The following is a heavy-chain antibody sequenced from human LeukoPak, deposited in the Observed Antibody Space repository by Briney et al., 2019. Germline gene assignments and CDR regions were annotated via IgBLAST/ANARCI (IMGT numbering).Heavy chain of an antibody. V-gene: IGHV4-34*01. J-gene: IGHJ4*02. CDR1: GGSFSGYY. D-gene: IGHD3-10*01. CDR3: AKTYYYGSGSRFYGY. Sequence: PSETLSLTCAVYGGSFSGYYWSWIRQPPGKGLEWIGEINHSGSTNYNPSLKSRVTISVDTSKNQFSLKLSSVTAADTAVYYCAKTYYYGSGSRFYGYWGQGTLVTVSS. CDR2: INHSGST.